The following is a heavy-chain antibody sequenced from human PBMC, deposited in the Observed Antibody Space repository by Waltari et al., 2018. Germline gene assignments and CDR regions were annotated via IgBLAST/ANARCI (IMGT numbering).Heavy chain of an antibody. CDR2: INTDGSYT. CDR1: GFRFSSHW. D-gene: IGHD3-22*01. V-gene: IGHV3-74*01. Sequence: EVKLVASGGGLVQPGGSLRRPCAALGFRFSSHWMHWVRQAPGEGLVWVSRINTDGSYTNYADSVKGRFTISRDNAKNTLYLQMNSLRAEDTALYFCARGDSTFDIWGQGTMVTVSS. CDR3: ARGDSTFDI. J-gene: IGHJ3*02.